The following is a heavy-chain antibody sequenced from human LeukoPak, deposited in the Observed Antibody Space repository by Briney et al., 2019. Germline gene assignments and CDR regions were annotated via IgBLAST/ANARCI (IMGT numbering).Heavy chain of an antibody. CDR2: IWYDGSNK. Sequence: PGGSLRLSCAASGFSFSNYGMHWVRQAPGKGLEWVAVIWYDGSNKYYADSVKGLFTISRDNSKNTLYVQMSSLRAEDTAVYYCARSNNGGWGYCDYWGQGTLVTVSS. J-gene: IGHJ4*02. D-gene: IGHD3-16*01. CDR3: ARSNNGGWGYCDY. V-gene: IGHV3-33*01. CDR1: GFSFSNYG.